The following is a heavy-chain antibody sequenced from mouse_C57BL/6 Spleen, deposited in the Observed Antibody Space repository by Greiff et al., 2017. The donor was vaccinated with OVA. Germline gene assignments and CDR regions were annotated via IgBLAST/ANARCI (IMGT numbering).Heavy chain of an antibody. CDR2: IDPNSGGT. CDR3: ARGRGITTVVATDYFDY. J-gene: IGHJ2*01. Sequence: QVQLQQPGAELVKPGASVKLSCKASGYTFTSYWMHWVKQRPGRGLEWIGRIDPNSGGTKYNEKFKSKATLTVDKPSSTAYMQLSSLTSEDSAVYYCARGRGITTVVATDYFDYWGQGTTLTVSS. D-gene: IGHD1-1*01. CDR1: GYTFTSYW. V-gene: IGHV1-62-3*01.